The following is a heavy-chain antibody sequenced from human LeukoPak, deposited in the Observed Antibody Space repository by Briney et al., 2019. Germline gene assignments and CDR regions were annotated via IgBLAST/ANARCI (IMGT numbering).Heavy chain of an antibody. CDR2: FYPEDGET. CDR3: ATDRRGYSYGSFDY. J-gene: IGHJ4*02. V-gene: IGHV1-24*01. D-gene: IGHD5-18*01. Sequence: GASVKVSCKVSGYTLTELSMHWVGQAPGKGLEWMGGFYPEDGETIYAQKFQGRATMTEDTSTDTAYMELSSLRSEDTAVYYCATDRRGYSYGSFDYWGQGTLVTVSS. CDR1: GYTLTELS.